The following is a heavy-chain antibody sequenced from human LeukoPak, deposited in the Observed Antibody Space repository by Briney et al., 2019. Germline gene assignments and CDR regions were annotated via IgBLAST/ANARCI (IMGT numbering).Heavy chain of an antibody. CDR1: GFTFSSYW. J-gene: IGHJ4*02. V-gene: IGHV3-74*01. CDR2: INGDGSST. Sequence: PGGSLRLSCAASGFTFSSYWMHWVRQAPGKGLVWVSRINGDGSSTTYADSVKGRFTISRDNAKNTVNLQMNSLRAEDTAVYYCTRDLVGATSDFWGQGTLVTVSS. D-gene: IGHD1-26*01. CDR3: TRDLVGATSDF.